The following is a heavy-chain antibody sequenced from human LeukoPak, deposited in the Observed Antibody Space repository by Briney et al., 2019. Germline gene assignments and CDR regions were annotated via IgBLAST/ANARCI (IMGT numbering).Heavy chain of an antibody. J-gene: IGHJ4*02. D-gene: IGHD3-22*01. CDR2: IYPGDSDT. V-gene: IGHV5-51*01. CDR3: ARLDSSGYYFYEYFDY. CDR1: GSPFTSYW. Sequence: GESLQISRQGSGSPFTSYWIGCGRQMPGKGLEWMGTIYPGDSDTQYSPSFQGQVTISAEKSSSTAYLQWSSLKASDTAMYYCARLDSSGYYFYEYFDYWGQGTLVTVSS.